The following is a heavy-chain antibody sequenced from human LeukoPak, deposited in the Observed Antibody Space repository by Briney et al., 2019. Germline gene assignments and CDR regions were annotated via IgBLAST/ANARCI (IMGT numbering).Heavy chain of an antibody. D-gene: IGHD1-26*01. J-gene: IGHJ3*02. V-gene: IGHV1-69*10. CDR2: IIPILGIA. CDR1: GGTFSSYT. CDR3: ARGSSSGSTFDI. Sequence: ASVKVSCKASGGTFSSYTISWVRQAPGQGLEWLGGIIPILGIANYAQKFQGRVTITADKSTSTAYIELSSLRSEDTAVYYCARGSSSGSTFDIWGQGTMVTVSS.